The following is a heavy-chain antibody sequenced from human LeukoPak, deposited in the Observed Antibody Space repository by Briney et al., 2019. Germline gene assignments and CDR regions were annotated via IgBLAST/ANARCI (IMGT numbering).Heavy chain of an antibody. Sequence: PGGSLRLSCAASGFTFSSYAMSWVRQAPGKGLEWVSSISGSGGSTYYADSVRGRFTVSRDNSRNTLALQMNSLRAEDTAVYYCATGRWGVWNGYYYWGQGTLVTVSS. V-gene: IGHV3-23*01. D-gene: IGHD3-3*01. CDR2: ISGSGGST. CDR1: GFTFSSYA. J-gene: IGHJ4*02. CDR3: ATGRWGVWNGYYY.